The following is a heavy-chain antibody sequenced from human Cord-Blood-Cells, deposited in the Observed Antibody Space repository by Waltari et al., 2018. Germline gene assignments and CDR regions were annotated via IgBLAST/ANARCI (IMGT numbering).Heavy chain of an antibody. J-gene: IGHJ4*02. D-gene: IGHD3-22*01. CDR3: ARSESNYYDSSGYYPWYFDY. CDR2: IIPIFGTA. Sequence: QVQLVQSGAEVKKPGSSVKVSCKASGGTFSSYAISWVRQAPGQGLEWMGGIIPIFGTANYAQKFQGRVTITADKSTSTAYMELSSLRSEDTAVYYCARSESNYYDSSGYYPWYFDYWGQGTLVTVSS. V-gene: IGHV1-69*06. CDR1: GGTFSSYA.